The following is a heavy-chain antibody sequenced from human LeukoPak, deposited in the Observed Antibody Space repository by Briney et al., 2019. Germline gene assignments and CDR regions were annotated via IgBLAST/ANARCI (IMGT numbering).Heavy chain of an antibody. V-gene: IGHV4-59*01. CDR1: GGSISSYY. D-gene: IGHD3-3*01. CDR3: ARGHYDFWSGYYALFDY. CDR2: IYYSGST. Sequence: SETLSLTCTVSGGSISSYYWRWIRQPPGKGLEWLGYIYYSGSTNYNPSLKGRVTISVDTPKNQFSLKLSSVTAADTAVYYCARGHYDFWSGYYALFDYWGQGTLVTVSS. J-gene: IGHJ4*02.